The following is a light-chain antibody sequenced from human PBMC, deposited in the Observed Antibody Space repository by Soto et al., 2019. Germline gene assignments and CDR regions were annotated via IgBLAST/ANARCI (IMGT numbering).Light chain of an antibody. CDR1: QGISSY. CDR2: AAS. J-gene: IGKJ5*01. Sequence: DIQLTQSPSFLSASVGDRVTITCRASQGISSYLAWYQQKPGKAPQLLIYAASTLQSGFQSRFSGSGSGTEFTLTIRSLQPEDFATYYCQQLNSYRIPFRQGTRLEIK. V-gene: IGKV1-9*01. CDR3: QQLNSYRIP.